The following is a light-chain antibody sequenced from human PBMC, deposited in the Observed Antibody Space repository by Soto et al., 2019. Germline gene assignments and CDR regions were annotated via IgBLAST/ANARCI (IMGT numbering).Light chain of an antibody. V-gene: IGLV7-46*01. J-gene: IGLJ2*01. Sequence: QAVVTQEPSLTVSPGGTVTLTCGSSTGAVTSGHYPYWFQQKPGQAPRTLIYDTSNKHSWTPARFSGSLLGCTAALTLSAAQTEDEAEYYCLLSCSGARPGVVFAGGTKLTVL. CDR1: TGAVTSGHY. CDR2: DTS. CDR3: LLSCSGARPGVV.